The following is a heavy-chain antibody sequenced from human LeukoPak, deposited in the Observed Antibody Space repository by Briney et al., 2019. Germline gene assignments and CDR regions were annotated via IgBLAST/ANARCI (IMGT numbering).Heavy chain of an antibody. J-gene: IGHJ4*02. Sequence: PSQTLSLTCTVSGGSISSGGYYWSWIRQHPGKGLEWIGYIYYSGSTYYNPSLKSRVTISVDTSKNQFSLKLSSVTAADTAVYYCARGLNPDYHDSSGYFSFDYWGQGTLVTVSS. CDR2: IYYSGST. D-gene: IGHD3-22*01. CDR1: GGSISSGGYY. CDR3: ARGLNPDYHDSSGYFSFDY. V-gene: IGHV4-31*03.